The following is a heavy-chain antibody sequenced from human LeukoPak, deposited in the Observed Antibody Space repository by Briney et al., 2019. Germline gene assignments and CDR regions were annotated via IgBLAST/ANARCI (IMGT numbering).Heavy chain of an antibody. CDR2: IKQDGSEK. Sequence: AGGSLRLSCAASGFTFSSYWMSWVRQAPGKGLEWVANIKQDGSEKYYVDSVKGRFTISRDNAKNSLYLQMNSLRAEDTAVYYCARGDIVVVPAANYYYYGMDVWGQGTTVTVSS. J-gene: IGHJ6*02. CDR1: GFTFSSYW. CDR3: ARGDIVVVPAANYYYYGMDV. V-gene: IGHV3-7*01. D-gene: IGHD2-2*01.